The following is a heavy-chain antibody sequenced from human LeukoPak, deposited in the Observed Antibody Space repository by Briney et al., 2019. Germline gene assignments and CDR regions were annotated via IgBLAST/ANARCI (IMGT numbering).Heavy chain of an antibody. V-gene: IGHV3-7*01. D-gene: IGHD4/OR15-4a*01. CDR1: GFTVFNYW. CDR2: INLDGSQK. Sequence: GGSLRLSCAASGFTVFNYWMSWVRQAPGKGLEWVANINLDGSQKYYVDSLKGRFTISRDNAKNSLYLQMNSLRAEDTAVYYCARDVDYANPRHDYWGQGTLVTVSS. CDR3: ARDVDYANPRHDY. J-gene: IGHJ4*02.